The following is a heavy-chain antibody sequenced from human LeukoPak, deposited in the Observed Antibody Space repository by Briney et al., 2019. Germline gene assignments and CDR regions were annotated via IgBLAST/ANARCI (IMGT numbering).Heavy chain of an antibody. CDR3: ARDLPNYDILTGYINNWFDP. CDR2: IYYSGST. D-gene: IGHD3-9*01. Sequence: SETLSLTCAVYGGSFSGYYWSWIRQPPGKGLEWIGYIYYSGSTNYNPSLKSRVTISVDTSKNQFSLKLSSVTAADTAVYYCARDLPNYDILTGYINNWFDPWGQGTLVTVSS. CDR1: GGSFSGYY. J-gene: IGHJ5*02. V-gene: IGHV4-59*01.